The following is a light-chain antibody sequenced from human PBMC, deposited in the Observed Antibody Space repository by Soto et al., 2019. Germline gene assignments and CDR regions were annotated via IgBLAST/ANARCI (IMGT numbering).Light chain of an antibody. Sequence: QSVLTQPPSASGTPGQRVTISCSGSSSNIGSNYVYWYQQLPGTAPKLLIFSNNQRPSGVPDRFSGSKSGTSASLAIRGLRSEDEADYYCAAWDDSLSGYVFGIGTQLTVL. V-gene: IGLV1-47*01. CDR2: SNN. J-gene: IGLJ1*01. CDR1: SSNIGSNY. CDR3: AAWDDSLSGYV.